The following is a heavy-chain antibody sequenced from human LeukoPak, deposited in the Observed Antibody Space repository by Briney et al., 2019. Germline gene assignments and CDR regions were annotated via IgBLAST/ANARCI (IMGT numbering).Heavy chain of an antibody. CDR1: GFTFSSYA. CDR3: ARDVRGPDVY. Sequence: PGRSLRLSCAASGFTFSSYAMHWVRQAPGKGLEWVAVISYDGSNKYYADSVKGRFTISRDNSKNTLYLQMNSLRAEDTAVYYCARDVRGPDVYWGQGTLVTVSS. D-gene: IGHD3-10*01. J-gene: IGHJ4*02. CDR2: ISYDGSNK. V-gene: IGHV3-30-3*01.